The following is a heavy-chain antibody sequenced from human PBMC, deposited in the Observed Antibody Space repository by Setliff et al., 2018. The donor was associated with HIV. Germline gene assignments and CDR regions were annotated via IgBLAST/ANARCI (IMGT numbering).Heavy chain of an antibody. D-gene: IGHD6-13*01. CDR3: ARGGASSLPLDY. Sequence: PGGSLRLSCAASGFTSSDYWMHWIRQAPGEGLVWVSRIRGDGTHTDYADSVRGRFTMSRDNAKNSLYLQMNSLRAEDTAIYYCARGGASSLPLDYWGHGTLVTVSS. V-gene: IGHV3-74*01. J-gene: IGHJ4*01. CDR1: GFTSSDYW. CDR2: IRGDGTHT.